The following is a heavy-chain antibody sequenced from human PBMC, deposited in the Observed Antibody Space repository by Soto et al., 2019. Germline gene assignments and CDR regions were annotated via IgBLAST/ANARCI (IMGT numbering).Heavy chain of an antibody. J-gene: IGHJ1*01. Sequence: EVQLVESGGGLVQSGGSLRLSCAASGFSFSAYHMNWVRQPPGKGLEWISHVSVGSTTTHYADSVQGRFVISRDDDMNSLYLQMNSLRDEDTAVDYCVTSLVVATTHWGQGALVTVS. CDR2: VSVGSTTT. D-gene: IGHD1-26*01. V-gene: IGHV3-48*02. CDR1: GFSFSAYH. CDR3: VTSLVVATTH.